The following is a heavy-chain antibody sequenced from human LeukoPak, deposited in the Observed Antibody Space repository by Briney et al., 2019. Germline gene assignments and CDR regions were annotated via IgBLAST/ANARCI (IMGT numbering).Heavy chain of an antibody. CDR3: AISYRSGSYRYFDY. D-gene: IGHD3-10*01. J-gene: IGHJ4*02. Sequence: SETLSLTCAVSGGSISSGGYSWSWIRQPPGKGLEWLGYIYHSGSTYYNPSLKSRVTISVDTSKNQFSLKLSSVTAADTAVYYCAISYRSGSYRYFDYWGQGTLVTVSS. CDR2: IYHSGST. V-gene: IGHV4-30-2*01. CDR1: GGSISSGGYS.